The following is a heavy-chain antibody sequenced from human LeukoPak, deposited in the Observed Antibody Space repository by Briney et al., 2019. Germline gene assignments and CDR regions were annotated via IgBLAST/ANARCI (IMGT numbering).Heavy chain of an antibody. CDR3: ARDPYSEGYFQH. V-gene: IGHV3-48*03. CDR1: GFTFSSYE. Sequence: QPGGSLRLXCAASGFTFSSYEMNWVRQAPGKGLEWVSYISSSGSTTYYADSVKGRFTISRDNAKNSLYLQMNSLRAEDTAVYYCARDPYSEGYFQHWGQGTLVTVSS. D-gene: IGHD1-26*01. CDR2: ISSSGSTT. J-gene: IGHJ1*01.